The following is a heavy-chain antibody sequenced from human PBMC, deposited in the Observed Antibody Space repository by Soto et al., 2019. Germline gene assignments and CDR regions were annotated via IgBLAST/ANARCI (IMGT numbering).Heavy chain of an antibody. CDR3: AREVVPAAIYYYYYGMDV. J-gene: IGHJ6*02. D-gene: IGHD2-2*02. Sequence: PGGSLRLSCAASGFTFSSYAMHWVRQAPGKGLEWVAVISYDGSNKYYADSVKGRFTISRDNSKNTLYLQMNSLRAEDTAVYYCAREVVPAAIYYYYYGMDVWGQGTTVTVSS. V-gene: IGHV3-30-3*01. CDR2: ISYDGSNK. CDR1: GFTFSSYA.